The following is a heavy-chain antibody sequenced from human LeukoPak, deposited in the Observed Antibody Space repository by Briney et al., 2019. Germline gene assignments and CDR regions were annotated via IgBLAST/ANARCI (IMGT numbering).Heavy chain of an antibody. D-gene: IGHD5-18*01. CDR3: ARVGSGYSYGSPFDY. CDR1: GYTFTSYY. CDR2: INPSGGST. Sequence: ASVKVSCKASGYTFTSYYMHWVRQAPGQGHEWMGIINPSGGSTSYAQKFQGRFTMTRDTSTSTVYMELSSLRSEDPAVYYCARVGSGYSYGSPFDYWGQGTLVTVSS. V-gene: IGHV1-46*01. J-gene: IGHJ4*02.